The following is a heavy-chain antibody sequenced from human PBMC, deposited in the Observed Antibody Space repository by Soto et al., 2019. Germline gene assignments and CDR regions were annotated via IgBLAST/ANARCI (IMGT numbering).Heavy chain of an antibody. D-gene: IGHD1-7*01. CDR1: GGSVSSGSYY. Sequence: SETLSLTCTVSGGSVSSGSYYWSWIRQPPGKGLEWIGYIYYSGSTNYNPSLKSRVTISVDTSKNQFSLKLSSVTAADTAVYYCARDRAGTTDYWCQGTLVTVSS. J-gene: IGHJ4*02. V-gene: IGHV4-61*01. CDR3: ARDRAGTTDY. CDR2: IYYSGST.